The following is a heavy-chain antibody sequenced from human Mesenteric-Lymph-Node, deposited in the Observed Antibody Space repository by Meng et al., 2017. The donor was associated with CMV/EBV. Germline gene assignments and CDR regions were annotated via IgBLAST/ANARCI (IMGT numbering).Heavy chain of an antibody. CDR1: GFTFNTYA. J-gene: IGHJ4*02. V-gene: IGHV3-30-3*01. CDR3: ARIRSSYSNYGEVFDY. Sequence: GGSLRLSCAASGFTFNTYAMYWARQAPGGGLEWMAIVSYDGSNEFYADSVKGRFTVSRDNSKNTLYLQMHSLRPEDTAVYYCARIRSSYSNYGEVFDYWGQGTLVTVSS. D-gene: IGHD4-11*01. CDR2: VSYDGSNE.